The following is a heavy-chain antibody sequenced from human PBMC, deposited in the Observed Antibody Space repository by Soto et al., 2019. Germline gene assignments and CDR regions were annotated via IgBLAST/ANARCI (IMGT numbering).Heavy chain of an antibody. CDR3: ARSGYSGSYYYYGMDV. D-gene: IGHD1-26*01. Sequence: PVESLKISCKGSGYSFTNYWIGWVRQMPGKGLEWMGIIYPGDSDTRYSPSFQGQVTISADKSISTAYLQWSSLKASETAMYYCARSGYSGSYYYYGMDVWGQGTTVTVSS. CDR2: IYPGDSDT. CDR1: GYSFTNYW. V-gene: IGHV5-51*01. J-gene: IGHJ6*02.